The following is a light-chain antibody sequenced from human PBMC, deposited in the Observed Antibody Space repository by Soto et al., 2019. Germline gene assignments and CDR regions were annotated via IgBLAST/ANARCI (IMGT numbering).Light chain of an antibody. CDR2: DVS. CDR1: FNDVGGYNY. J-gene: IGLJ2*01. Sequence: QSVLTQPPSASGSPGQSVTISCTGTFNDVGGYNYVSWYQQHPGKAPKVIIYDVSKRPSGVPDRFSGSKSGNTASLTISGLQAEDEADYYCCSYAGSYTLMVFGGGTKLTVL. V-gene: IGLV2-11*01. CDR3: CSYAGSYTLMV.